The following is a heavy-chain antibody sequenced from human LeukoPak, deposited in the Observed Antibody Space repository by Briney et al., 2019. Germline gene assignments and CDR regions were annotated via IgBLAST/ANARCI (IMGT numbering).Heavy chain of an antibody. CDR3: ARRSGSYSGRYYYYMDV. D-gene: IGHD1-26*01. CDR1: GFTFSSYS. J-gene: IGHJ6*03. Sequence: GGSLRLSCAASGFTFSSYSMTWVRQAPGKGLEWVSYIEYSSSSIYYADSVKGRFTISRDNAKNSLYLQMNSLGAEDTAVYYCARRSGSYSGRYYYYMDVWGKGTTVTISS. V-gene: IGHV3-48*04. CDR2: IEYSSSSI.